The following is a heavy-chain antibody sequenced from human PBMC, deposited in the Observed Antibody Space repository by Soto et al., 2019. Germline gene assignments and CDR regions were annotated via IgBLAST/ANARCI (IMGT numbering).Heavy chain of an antibody. D-gene: IGHD5-12*01. CDR1: GGSINTFY. Sequence: SETLSLTCPVSGGSINTFYWSWVRQPAGKGLEWIGRIFSSGSTSFNPSLESRVAMSVDTSKSHFSLNLSSVTAADMAVYYCAREGSXSAYNFAHGIQLWSFDFWGQGALVTVSS. CDR3: AREGSXSAYNFAHGIQLWSFDF. CDR2: IFSSGST. J-gene: IGHJ4*02. V-gene: IGHV4-4*07.